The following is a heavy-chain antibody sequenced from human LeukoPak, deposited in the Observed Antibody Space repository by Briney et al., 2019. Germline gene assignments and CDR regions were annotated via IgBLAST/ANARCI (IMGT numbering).Heavy chain of an antibody. CDR2: IYYSGTT. D-gene: IGHD2-15*01. J-gene: IGHJ4*02. CDR3: ARRGCSAGSCYLGV. Sequence: SKTLSLTCTVSGGSISSYFWSWIRQPPGKALEWIGYIYYSGTTNYNPYLKSRVTISVDTSKNQFSLKLSSVTAADTAVYYCARRGCSAGSCYLGVWGQGILVTVSS. V-gene: IGHV4-59*08. CDR1: GGSISSYF.